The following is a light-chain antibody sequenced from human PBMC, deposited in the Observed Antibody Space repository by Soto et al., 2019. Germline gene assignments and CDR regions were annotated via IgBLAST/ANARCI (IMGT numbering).Light chain of an antibody. CDR3: QQYGSSPPYT. J-gene: IGKJ2*01. V-gene: IGKV3-20*01. Sequence: EIVLTQSPGTLSLSPGERATLSCRASQSVSSSYLAWYQQKPGQAPRLLIYGASSRATDIPDRFSGSGSGKAVPLTRSRLEPEDFAVYYCQQYGSSPPYTFGQGTKLGL. CDR2: GAS. CDR1: QSVSSSY.